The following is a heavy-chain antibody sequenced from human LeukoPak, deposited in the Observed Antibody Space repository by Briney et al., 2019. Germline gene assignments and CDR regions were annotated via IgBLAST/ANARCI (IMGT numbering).Heavy chain of an antibody. CDR1: GYTFTSYG. D-gene: IGHD2-2*01. J-gene: IGHJ5*02. Sequence: ASVKVSCKASGYTFTSYGISWVRQAPGQGLEWMGWISAYSGDTNYAQKFQGRATMTTDTSTSTAYMELRSLSSDDTAVYYCARDWGYCSSTSCYARNWFDPWGQGTLVTVSS. CDR3: ARDWGYCSSTSCYARNWFDP. CDR2: ISAYSGDT. V-gene: IGHV1-18*01.